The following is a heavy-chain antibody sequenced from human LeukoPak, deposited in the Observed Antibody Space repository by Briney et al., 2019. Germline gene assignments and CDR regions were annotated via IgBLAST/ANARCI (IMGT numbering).Heavy chain of an antibody. CDR2: IYYSGST. Sequence: PSETLSLTCTVSGGSISSYYWSWIRQPPGKGLEWIGYIYYSGSTNYNPSLKSRVTISVDTSKNQFSLKLSSVTAADTAVYYCARDFGDSSSPDAFDTWGQGTMVTVSS. CDR1: GGSISSYY. J-gene: IGHJ3*02. D-gene: IGHD6-6*01. V-gene: IGHV4-59*01. CDR3: ARDFGDSSSPDAFDT.